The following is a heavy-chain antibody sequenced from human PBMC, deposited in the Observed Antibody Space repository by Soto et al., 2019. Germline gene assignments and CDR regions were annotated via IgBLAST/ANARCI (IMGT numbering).Heavy chain of an antibody. CDR1: GASVSHGY. J-gene: IGHJ3*02. CDR3: ARVWGGAFDI. Sequence: SETLSLTCNVSGASVSHGYWSWIRQPPGKGLEWIGFMYFGGSFNYNPSLTSRATISVETSKNQFSLKLSSVTAADTAVYYCARVWGGAFDIWGQGTMVTV. D-gene: IGHD3-10*01. CDR2: MYFGGSF. V-gene: IGHV4-59*02.